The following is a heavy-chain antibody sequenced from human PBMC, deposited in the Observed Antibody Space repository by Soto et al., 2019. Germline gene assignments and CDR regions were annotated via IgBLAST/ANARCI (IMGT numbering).Heavy chain of an antibody. CDR3: ASDDFWSGDAFDI. D-gene: IGHD3-3*01. Sequence: QVQLQQWGAGLLKPSETLSLTCAVYGGSFSGYYWSWIRQPPGKGLEWIGEINHSGSTYYNPSLKSRVTISVDTSKNQFSLKLSSVTAADTAVYYCASDDFWSGDAFDIWGQGTMVTVSS. V-gene: IGHV4-34*01. CDR2: INHSGST. J-gene: IGHJ3*02. CDR1: GGSFSGYY.